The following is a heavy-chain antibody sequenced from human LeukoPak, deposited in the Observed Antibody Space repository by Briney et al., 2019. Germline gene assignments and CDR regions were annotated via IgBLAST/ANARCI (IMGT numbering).Heavy chain of an antibody. V-gene: IGHV3-11*04. CDR1: GFIFSDYY. D-gene: IGHD3-10*01. CDR2: ISNSDSTT. CDR3: ARGGSYSCLDY. Sequence: GGSLRLSCAASGFIFSDYYMSWIRQAPGKGLEWVSYISNSDSTTYYADFVRGRFTISRDNAKKSLYLQMNSLTVEDTAVYYCARGGSYSCLDYWGQGTLVTVSS. J-gene: IGHJ4*02.